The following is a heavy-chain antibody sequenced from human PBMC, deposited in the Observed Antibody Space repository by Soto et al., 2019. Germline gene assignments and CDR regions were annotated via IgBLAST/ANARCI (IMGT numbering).Heavy chain of an antibody. D-gene: IGHD3-3*01. CDR1: GFTCSSYG. CDR3: AKDRYYDFWSGYYDSFGHFDY. CDR2: ISYDGSNK. Sequence: QVQLVESGGGVVQPGRSLRLSCAASGFTCSSYGMHWVRQAPGKGLEWVAVISYDGSNKYYADSVKGRFTISRDNSKNTLYLQMNSLSAEDTAVYYCAKDRYYDFWSGYYDSFGHFDYWGQGTLVPVSS. J-gene: IGHJ4*02. V-gene: IGHV3-30*18.